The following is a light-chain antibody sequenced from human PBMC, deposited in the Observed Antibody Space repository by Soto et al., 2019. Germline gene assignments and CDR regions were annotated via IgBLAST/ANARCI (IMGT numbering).Light chain of an antibody. CDR3: QHYNSYSEA. J-gene: IGKJ1*01. Sequence: DIQMTQSPSSVSASVGDRVTITCRASQGISSWLAWYQQKPGKAPKLLIYKASTLKSGVPSRFSGSGSGTEFTLTISSLQPDDFATYYCQHYNSYSEAFGQGTKWIS. V-gene: IGKV1-5*03. CDR1: QGISSW. CDR2: KAS.